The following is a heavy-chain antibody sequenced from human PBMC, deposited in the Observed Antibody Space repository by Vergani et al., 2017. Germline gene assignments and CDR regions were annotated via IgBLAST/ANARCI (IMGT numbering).Heavy chain of an antibody. V-gene: IGHV3-23*01. CDR1: EFTFSNYA. J-gene: IGHJ4*02. CDR3: SRLSXDTTPYLQGGYDC. D-gene: IGHD2-15*01. CDR2: ISGSGVSA. Sequence: EVQLLESGGGLVQPGGSLGLTCAASEFTFSNYAMNWVRQAPGKGLEWVSGISGSGVSAYYTDSVKGRFTISRDNSKNMLFLQMNSLRAEDTAVYYCSRLSXDTTPYLQGGYDCWGQGTLVSVSS.